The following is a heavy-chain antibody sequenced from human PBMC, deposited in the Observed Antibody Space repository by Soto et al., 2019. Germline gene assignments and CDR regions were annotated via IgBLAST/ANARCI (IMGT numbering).Heavy chain of an antibody. V-gene: IGHV3-7*03. J-gene: IGHJ4*02. CDR2: IKRDGSEK. D-gene: IGHD4-17*01. CDR3: ARVRATDYEIDY. CDR1: GFMFGSYW. Sequence: EVQLVESGGGLVQPGGSLRLSCTASGFMFGSYWMTWVRHVPGKGLQWVANIKRDGSEKYYVDFVKGRFTISRDNADNSVFLTMNNLRVDDTATYYCARVRATDYEIDYWGQGALVTVSS.